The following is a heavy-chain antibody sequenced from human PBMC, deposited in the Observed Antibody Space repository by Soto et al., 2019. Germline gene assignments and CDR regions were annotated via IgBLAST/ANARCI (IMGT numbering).Heavy chain of an antibody. CDR3: AADLGGLRFLEWLLHHYYYYGMDV. V-gene: IGHV1-58*01. CDR2: IVVGSGNT. D-gene: IGHD3-3*01. Sequence: SVKVSCKASGFTFTSSAVQWVRQARGQRLEWIGWIVVGSGNTNYAQKFQERVTITRDMSTSTAYMELSSLRSEDTAVYYCAADLGGLRFLEWLLHHYYYYGMDVWGQGTTVTV. J-gene: IGHJ6*02. CDR1: GFTFTSSA.